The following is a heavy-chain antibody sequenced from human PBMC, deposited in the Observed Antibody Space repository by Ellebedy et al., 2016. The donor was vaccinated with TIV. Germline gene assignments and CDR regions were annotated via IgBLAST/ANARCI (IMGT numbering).Heavy chain of an antibody. J-gene: IGHJ4*02. V-gene: IGHV3-21*01. D-gene: IGHD1-1*01. CDR3: AREKSGHKWNDGFDS. Sequence: GESLKISCAASGFAFSTYSMNWVRQAPGKGLEWVSSISSSGAYRYHADSMEGRFTISRANAKNSLYLQMNSLRADDTAVYYCAREKSGHKWNDGFDSWGQGTLVTVSS. CDR1: GFAFSTYS. CDR2: ISSSGAYR.